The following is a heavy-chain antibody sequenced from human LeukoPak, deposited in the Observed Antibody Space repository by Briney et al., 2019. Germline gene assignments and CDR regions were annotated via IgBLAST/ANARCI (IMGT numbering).Heavy chain of an antibody. CDR3: ARDSVWQLDLSPDDAFDI. D-gene: IGHD1-7*01. J-gene: IGHJ3*02. Sequence: GGSLRLSCTASGFTFSRYSMHWVRQAPGKGLEWVAVISYDGTNKYHADSVKGRFSISRDNSKNTQYLRMKGLRAEDTAVYYCARDSVWQLDLSPDDAFDIWGQGTMVTVSS. CDR1: GFTFSRYS. CDR2: ISYDGTNK. V-gene: IGHV3-30*04.